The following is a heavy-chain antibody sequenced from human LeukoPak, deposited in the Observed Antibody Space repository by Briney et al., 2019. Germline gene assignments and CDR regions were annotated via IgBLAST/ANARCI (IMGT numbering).Heavy chain of an antibody. CDR1: EFTFDDYT. V-gene: IGHV3-43*01. Sequence: PGGSLRLSCAASEFTFDDYTMHWVRQAPGKGLEWVSLISWDGGSTYYADSVKGRFTISRDNSKNSLYLQMNSLRTEDTALYYCAKDMWSGSTSCGFDYWGQGTLVTVSS. D-gene: IGHD2-2*01. CDR2: ISWDGGST. CDR3: AKDMWSGSTSCGFDY. J-gene: IGHJ4*02.